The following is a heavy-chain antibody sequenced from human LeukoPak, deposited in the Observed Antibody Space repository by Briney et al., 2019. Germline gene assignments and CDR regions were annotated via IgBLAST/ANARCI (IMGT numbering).Heavy chain of an antibody. J-gene: IGHJ4*02. D-gene: IGHD6-13*01. CDR1: GYTFTGHY. CDR2: INPTSGLI. V-gene: IGHV1-2*02. CDR3: ARGNSRWDGNFDY. Sequence: EASVKVSCKTSGYTFTGHYVHWVRQAPGQGLEWMGWINPTSGLINYAQKFQGRVTVTRDTSISTVYMELTRLTSDDTALYYCARGNSRWDGNFDYWGQGSLVTVSS.